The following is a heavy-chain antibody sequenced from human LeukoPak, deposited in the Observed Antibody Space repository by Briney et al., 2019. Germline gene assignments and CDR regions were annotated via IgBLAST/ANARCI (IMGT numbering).Heavy chain of an antibody. CDR2: IYPGASDI. Sequence: GVSLKISCKDSGGYWIGWVRQMPGKGLEWMGIIYPGASDIRYSPSFQGQVTISGDGSISTAYLQWSSLKASDTAMYYCARCSTCARSSGYYDAFDIWGQGTMVTVSS. J-gene: IGHJ3*02. CDR3: ARCSTCARSSGYYDAFDI. D-gene: IGHD3-22*01. CDR1: GGYW. V-gene: IGHV5-51*01.